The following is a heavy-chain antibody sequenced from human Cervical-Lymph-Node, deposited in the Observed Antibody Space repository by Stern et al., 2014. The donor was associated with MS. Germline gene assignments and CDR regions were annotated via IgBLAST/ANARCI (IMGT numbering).Heavy chain of an antibody. CDR1: GYTLTELS. CDR3: ATDRDDFRSGYSAPTKGYGLDV. J-gene: IGHJ6*02. Sequence: DQLVESGAEVKKPGASVKVSCKVSGYTLTELSMHWVRQAPGKGLEWMGGFDPEDGETISAQKCQGRVTMTEDTSTDTAYMELSSLRSEDTAVYYCATDRDDFRSGYSAPTKGYGLDVWGQGTTVTVTS. V-gene: IGHV1-24*01. CDR2: FDPEDGET. D-gene: IGHD3-3*01.